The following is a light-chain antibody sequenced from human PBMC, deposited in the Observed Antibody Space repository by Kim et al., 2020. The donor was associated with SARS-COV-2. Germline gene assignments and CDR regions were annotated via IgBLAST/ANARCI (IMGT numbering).Light chain of an antibody. Sequence: ATGRTARVRWGENNIGGRPVHWYQHRPGQAPVLVIYFDTDRPAGIPARLSGSSFENTATLTIGGGEAGDEADYYCQVWDDSSSHWVFGGGTQLTVL. V-gene: IGLV3-21*04. CDR2: FDT. CDR1: NIGGRP. CDR3: QVWDDSSSHWV. J-gene: IGLJ3*02.